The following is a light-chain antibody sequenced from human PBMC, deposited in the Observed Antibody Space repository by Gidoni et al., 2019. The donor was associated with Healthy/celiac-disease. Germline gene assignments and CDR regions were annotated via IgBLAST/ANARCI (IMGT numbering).Light chain of an antibody. Sequence: SELTQPLSESGSPGPSVTISCTGTSSDVGGYNYVSWYQQHPGKAPKLMIYEVSKRPSGVPDRFSGSKSGNTASLTVSGLQAEDEADYYCSSYAGSNTVVFGGGTKLTVL. J-gene: IGLJ2*01. CDR2: EVS. CDR1: SSDVGGYNY. CDR3: SSYAGSNTVV. V-gene: IGLV2-8*01.